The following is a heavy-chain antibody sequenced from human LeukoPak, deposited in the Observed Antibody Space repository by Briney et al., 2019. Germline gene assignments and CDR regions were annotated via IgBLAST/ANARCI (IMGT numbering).Heavy chain of an antibody. CDR2: IYSGGST. Sequence: GGSLRLSCAASGFTVSSNYMSWVRQAPGKGLEWVSVIYSGGSTYYADSVEGRFTISRDNSKNTLYLQMNSLRAEDTAVYYCASSYYYDSSGLFDYWGQGTLVTVSS. D-gene: IGHD3-22*01. CDR3: ASSYYYDSSGLFDY. CDR1: GFTVSSNY. V-gene: IGHV3-66*01. J-gene: IGHJ4*02.